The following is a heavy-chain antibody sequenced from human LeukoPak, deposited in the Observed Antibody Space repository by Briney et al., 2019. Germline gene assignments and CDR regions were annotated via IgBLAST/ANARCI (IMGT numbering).Heavy chain of an antibody. J-gene: IGHJ5*01. CDR1: GYIFTSYD. D-gene: IGHD6-13*01. Sequence: GASVKVSCKTSGYIFTSYDINWVRQATGQGLEWMGRMNPHRGDTDHAQKFQGRVTITRNMSISTAYMELSSLRSEDTAGYYCARGGFRGLGSSWYNQGWFDSWGQGTLVTVSS. CDR2: MNPHRGDT. CDR3: ARGGFRGLGSSWYNQGWFDS. V-gene: IGHV1-8*03.